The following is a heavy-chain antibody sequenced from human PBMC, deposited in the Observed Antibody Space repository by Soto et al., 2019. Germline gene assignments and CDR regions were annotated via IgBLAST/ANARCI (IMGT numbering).Heavy chain of an antibody. CDR1: GGSISSGGYY. D-gene: IGHD3-10*01. Sequence: KSSETLSLTCTVSGGSISSGGYYWSWIRQHPGKGLEWIGYIYYSGSTYYNPSLKSRVTISVDTSKNQFSLKLSSVTAADTAVYYCARDYRVRSRGLDPWGQGTLVTVSS. CDR2: IYYSGST. J-gene: IGHJ5*02. V-gene: IGHV4-31*03. CDR3: ARDYRVRSRGLDP.